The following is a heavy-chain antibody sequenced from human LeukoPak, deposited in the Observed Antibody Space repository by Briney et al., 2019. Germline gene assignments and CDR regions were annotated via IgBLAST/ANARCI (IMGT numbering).Heavy chain of an antibody. CDR3: ARRGYGDYVPDPEYFQH. J-gene: IGHJ1*01. CDR2: MNPNSGST. D-gene: IGHD4-17*01. CDR1: GYTFTSYD. Sequence: ASVKVSCKASGYTFTSYDINWVRQATGQGLEWMGWMNPNSGSTGYAQKFQGRVTMTRNTSISTAYMELSSLRSEDTAVYYCARRGYGDYVPDPEYFQHWGQGTLVTVSS. V-gene: IGHV1-8*01.